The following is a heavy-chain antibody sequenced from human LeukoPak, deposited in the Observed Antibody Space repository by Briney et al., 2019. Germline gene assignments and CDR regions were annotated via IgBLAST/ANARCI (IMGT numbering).Heavy chain of an antibody. CDR3: ARVKSYYFDTSDKDAFDI. V-gene: IGHV1-46*01. CDR2: INPRGGST. Sequence: ASVKVSCKASGYTFTSHFMHWVRQAPGQGLEWMGIINPRGGSTSYTQKFQGRVTMTRDTSTSTVYMELSSLRSEDTAVYYCARVKSYYFDTSDKDAFDIWGQGTMVTVSS. J-gene: IGHJ3*02. CDR1: GYTFTSHF. D-gene: IGHD3-22*01.